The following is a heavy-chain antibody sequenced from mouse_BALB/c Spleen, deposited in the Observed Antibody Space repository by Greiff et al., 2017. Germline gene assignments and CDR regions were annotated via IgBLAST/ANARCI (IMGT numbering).Heavy chain of an antibody. V-gene: IGHV3-2*02. CDR3: AGGLGQGYWYFDV. CDR1: GYSITSDYA. CDR2: ISYSGST. J-gene: IGHJ1*01. D-gene: IGHD4-1*01. Sequence: EVKLEESGPGLVKPSQSLSLTCTVTGYSITSDYAWNWIRQFPGNKLEWMGYISYSGSTSYNPSLKSRISITRDTSKNQFFLQLNSVTTEDTATYYCAGGLGQGYWYFDVWGAGTTVTVSS.